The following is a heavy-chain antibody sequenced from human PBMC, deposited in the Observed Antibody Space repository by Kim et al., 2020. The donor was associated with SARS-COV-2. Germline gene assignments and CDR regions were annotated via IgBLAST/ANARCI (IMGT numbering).Heavy chain of an antibody. J-gene: IGHJ6*02. V-gene: IGHV3-74*01. CDR1: GFTFSSYW. D-gene: IGHD5-12*01. CDR2: INSDGSST. Sequence: GGSLRLSSAASGFTFSSYWMHWVRQAPGKGLVWVSRINSDGSSTSYADSVKGRFTIPRDNAKNTLYLQMNSLRAEDTAVYYCARDRGIVATMVYYYYYYGMDVWGQGTTVTVSS. CDR3: ARDRGIVATMVYYYYYYGMDV.